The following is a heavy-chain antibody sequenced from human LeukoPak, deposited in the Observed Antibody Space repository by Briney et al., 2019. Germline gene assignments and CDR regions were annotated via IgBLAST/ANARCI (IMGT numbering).Heavy chain of an antibody. CDR1: GYSFTRYW. V-gene: IGHV5-51*01. Sequence: GESLKISCKGSGYSFTRYWIGWVRQMPGKGLEWVGIIYPDDSDTRYSPSFQDQVTISADKSISTASLQWSSLKASDTAIYYCARHYPGGDYFIDYWGQGTLVTVSS. CDR3: ARHYPGGDYFIDY. J-gene: IGHJ4*02. CDR2: IYPDDSDT. D-gene: IGHD4-17*01.